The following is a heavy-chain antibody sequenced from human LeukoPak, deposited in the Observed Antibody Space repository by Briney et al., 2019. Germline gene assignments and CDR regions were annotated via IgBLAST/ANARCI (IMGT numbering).Heavy chain of an antibody. D-gene: IGHD2-21*02. CDR1: GYTFTSYY. V-gene: IGHV1-46*01. Sequence: ASVKVSCKASGYTFTSYYMHWVRQAPGQGLEWMGIINPSGGSTNYAQKFQGRVTMTRDTSTSTVYMELSSLRSEDTAVYYCARGNCGGDCPYWYFDLWGRGTLVTVSS. CDR2: INPSGGST. J-gene: IGHJ2*01. CDR3: ARGNCGGDCPYWYFDL.